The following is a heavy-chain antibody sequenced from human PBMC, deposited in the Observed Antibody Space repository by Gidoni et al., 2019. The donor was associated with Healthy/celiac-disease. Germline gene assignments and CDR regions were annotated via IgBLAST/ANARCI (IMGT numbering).Heavy chain of an antibody. D-gene: IGHD1-26*01. CDR1: GFTFSSYS. CDR2: ISSSSSYI. CDR3: ARDVSYAKSLYDAFDI. V-gene: IGHV3-21*01. Sequence: EVQLVESGGGLVKPGGSLRLSCAASGFTFSSYSMNWVRQAPGKGLEWVSSISSSSSYIYYADSVKGRFTISRDNAKNSLYLQMNSLRAEDTAVYYCARDVSYAKSLYDAFDIWGQGTMVTVSS. J-gene: IGHJ3*02.